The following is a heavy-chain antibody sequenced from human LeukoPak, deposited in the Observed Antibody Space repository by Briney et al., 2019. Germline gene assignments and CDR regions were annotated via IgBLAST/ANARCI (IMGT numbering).Heavy chain of an antibody. CDR2: IYHSGST. J-gene: IGHJ4*02. D-gene: IGHD1-14*01. CDR3: ARFSAEPRYFDY. Sequence: SETLSLTCTVSGYSISSGYYWGWIRQPPGKGLEWIGSIYHSGSTYYNPSLKSRVTISVDTSKNQFSLKLSSVTAADTAVYYCARFSAEPRYFDYWGQGTLVTVSS. CDR1: GYSISSGYY. V-gene: IGHV4-38-2*02.